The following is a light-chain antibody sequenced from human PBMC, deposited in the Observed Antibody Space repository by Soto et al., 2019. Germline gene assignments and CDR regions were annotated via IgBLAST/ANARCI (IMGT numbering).Light chain of an antibody. CDR1: SSDVGGYRY. CDR2: DGS. V-gene: IGLV2-14*03. CDR3: ISYSSFNTVL. Sequence: QSVLTQPASVSGSPGQSITISCTGTSSDVGGYRYVSWYQQYPGRVPKLMIYDGSYRPSGVSNRFSGSKSGNTASLTISGLQAEDEADYYCISYSSFNTVLIGGGTKLTVL. J-gene: IGLJ2*01.